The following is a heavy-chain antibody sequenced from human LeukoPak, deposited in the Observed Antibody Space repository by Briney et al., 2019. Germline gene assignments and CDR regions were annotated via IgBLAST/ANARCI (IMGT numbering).Heavy chain of an antibody. D-gene: IGHD2-2*01. Sequence: GGSLRLSCAASGFTFSSYAMSWVRQAPGKGLEWVSAISGSGGSTYYADSVKGRFTISRDNSKNTLYLQRNSLRSQEPAVNYCAKRGVPADLGYMDVWGKGTTVTVSS. V-gene: IGHV3-23*01. CDR2: ISGSGGST. J-gene: IGHJ6*03. CDR1: GFTFSSYA. CDR3: AKRGVPADLGYMDV.